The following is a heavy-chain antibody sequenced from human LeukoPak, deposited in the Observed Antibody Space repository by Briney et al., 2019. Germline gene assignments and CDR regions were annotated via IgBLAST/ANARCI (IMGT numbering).Heavy chain of an antibody. Sequence: GGSLRLSCAASGFTFSSYSMNWVRQAPGKGLEWVSSISGSSSYIYYADSLKSRFTISRDDAKNSLYLQMNSLRAEDTAVYYCARVGGYSYGYLPPPRQVYYYYMDVWGKGTTVTVSS. D-gene: IGHD5-18*01. J-gene: IGHJ6*03. CDR3: ARVGGYSYGYLPPPRQVYYYYMDV. V-gene: IGHV3-21*01. CDR1: GFTFSSYS. CDR2: ISGSSSYI.